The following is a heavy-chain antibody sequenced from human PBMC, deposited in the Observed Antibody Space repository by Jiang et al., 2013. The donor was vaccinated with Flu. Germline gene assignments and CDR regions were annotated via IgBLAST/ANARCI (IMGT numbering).Heavy chain of an antibody. V-gene: IGHV4-34*01. CDR2: SIIVEAP. J-gene: IGHJ4*02. D-gene: IGHD5-24*01. CDR3: ARGRGRGWLQIGSSYFDY. CDR1: GYY. Sequence: GYYWSWIRQPPGRGWSGLGKSIIVEAPTTTRPLKSRVTISVDTSKNQFSLKLSSVTAADTAVYYCARGRGRGWLQIGSSYFDYWGQGTLVTVSS.